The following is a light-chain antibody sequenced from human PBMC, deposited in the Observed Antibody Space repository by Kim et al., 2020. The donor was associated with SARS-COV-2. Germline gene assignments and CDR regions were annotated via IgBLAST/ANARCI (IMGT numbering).Light chain of an antibody. CDR3: MQAIKTT. J-gene: IGKJ4*02. CDR1: QSLLHSNGYNY. CDR2: LGS. Sequence: DIVMTQSPLSLPVTPGEPASISCRSSQSLLHSNGYNYLDWYLQKPGQSPQLLIYLGSNRASGVPDRFSGSGSGTDFTLKISRVEAEDVGVYYSMQAIKTTFGGGTKLEI. V-gene: IGKV2-28*01.